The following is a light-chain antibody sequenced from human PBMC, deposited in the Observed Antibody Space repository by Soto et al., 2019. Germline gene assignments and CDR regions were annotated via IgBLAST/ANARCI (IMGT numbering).Light chain of an antibody. CDR1: KLGDKY. CDR3: QAWDSSTVV. CDR2: QDS. V-gene: IGLV3-1*01. J-gene: IGLJ2*01. Sequence: SYELTQPPSVSVSPGQTASITCSGAKLGDKYACWYQQKPGQSPVLVIYQDSKRPSGIPERFSGSNSGNTATLTIGGNQAMDEADYYCQAWDSSTVVFGGGTKLTVL.